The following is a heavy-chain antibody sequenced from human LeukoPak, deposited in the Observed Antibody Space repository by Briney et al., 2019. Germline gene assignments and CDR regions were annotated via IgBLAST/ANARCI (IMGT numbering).Heavy chain of an antibody. CDR1: GYTFTAYY. J-gene: IGHJ3*02. V-gene: IGHV1-2*02. CDR2: INPNSGGT. D-gene: IGHD2-21*02. Sequence: GASVKVSCKASGYTFTAYYIHWVRQAPGQGLEWMGWINPNSGGTEFARKFQGRVIMTRDTSISTVYMELSRLRSDDTAVYYCARDRDRRYGDSGGNDAFHIWGQGTMVTVSS. CDR3: ARDRDRRYGDSGGNDAFHI.